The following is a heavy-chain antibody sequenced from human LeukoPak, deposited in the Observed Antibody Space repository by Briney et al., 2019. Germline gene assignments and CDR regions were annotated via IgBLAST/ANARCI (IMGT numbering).Heavy chain of an antibody. CDR3: AKFHSSGYSRWFDP. J-gene: IGHJ5*02. CDR2: NYPGDSDT. V-gene: IGHV5-51*01. CDR1: GYSFTTNW. Sequence: GESLKISCKGSGYSFTTNWIGWVRQMPGKGLEWMGINYPGDSDTRYSPSFQGQVTISADKSISTAYLQWSSLKASDTAMYYCAKFHSSGYSRWFDPWGQGTLVTVSS. D-gene: IGHD3-22*01.